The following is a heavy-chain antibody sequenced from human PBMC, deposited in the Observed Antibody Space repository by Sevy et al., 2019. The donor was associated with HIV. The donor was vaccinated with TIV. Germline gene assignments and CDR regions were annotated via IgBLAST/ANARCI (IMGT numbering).Heavy chain of an antibody. D-gene: IGHD5-12*01. V-gene: IGHV3-33*01. Sequence: GSLRLSCAASGFIFRSFGMHWVRQAPGKGLEWVAVIWSDGSGTYYGDSVRGRFTISRENFKNTVYLQMNSLRVEDTAVYYCARVGRRDGYNFDYYYYYGLDVWGRGTTVTVSS. CDR3: ARVGRRDGYNFDYYYYYGLDV. CDR1: GFIFRSFG. J-gene: IGHJ6*02. CDR2: IWSDGSGT.